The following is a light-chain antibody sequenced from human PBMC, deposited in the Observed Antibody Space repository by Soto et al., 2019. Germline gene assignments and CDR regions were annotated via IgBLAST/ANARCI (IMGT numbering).Light chain of an antibody. Sequence: EIVLTQSPGTLSLSPGKRATLSCRASQSVSSSFLAWFQQKPGQPPRLLIYGASIRATGIPDRFSGSGSGTDFTLTISRLEPEDFAVYYCQQYHTSFRTFGQGTKVEIK. CDR2: GAS. J-gene: IGKJ1*01. CDR3: QQYHTSFRT. CDR1: QSVSSSF. V-gene: IGKV3-20*01.